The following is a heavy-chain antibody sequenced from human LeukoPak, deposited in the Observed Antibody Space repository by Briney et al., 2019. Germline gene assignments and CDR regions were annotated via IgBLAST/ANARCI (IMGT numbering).Heavy chain of an antibody. Sequence: ASVKVSCKASGYTFTSYAMHWVRQAPGQRLEWMGWINAGNGNTKYSQKFQGRVTITRDTSASTAYMELRSLRSDDTAVYYCARDGFTPHFDYWGQGTLVTVSS. CDR2: INAGNGNT. D-gene: IGHD3-10*01. CDR1: GYTFTSYA. CDR3: ARDGFTPHFDY. V-gene: IGHV1-3*01. J-gene: IGHJ4*02.